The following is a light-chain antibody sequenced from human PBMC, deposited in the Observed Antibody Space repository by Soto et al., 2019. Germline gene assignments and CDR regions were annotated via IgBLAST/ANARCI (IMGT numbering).Light chain of an antibody. V-gene: IGKV3-11*01. J-gene: IGKJ5*01. CDR1: QTVGSY. Sequence: EIVLTQSPATLSLSPGARATLSCRASQTVGSYLAWFRQPPGQAPRLLIYDTSIRATGIPARFSGSGSGTDFTLTISSLEAEDFAVYYCQQRSNWPPITFGQGTRLEI. CDR3: QQRSNWPPIT. CDR2: DTS.